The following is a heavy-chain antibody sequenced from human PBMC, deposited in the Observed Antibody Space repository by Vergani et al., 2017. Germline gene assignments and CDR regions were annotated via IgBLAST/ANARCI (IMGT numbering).Heavy chain of an antibody. J-gene: IGHJ4*02. D-gene: IGHD6-13*01. CDR2: INPSGGST. Sequence: QVQLVQSGAEVKKPGASVKVSCKASGYTFTSYYMHWVRQAPGQGLEWMGIINPSGGSTSYAQKFQGRVTMTRDTSTSTVYMELSSLRSEDTAVYYCARARSGQQLVLTYFDYWGQRTLVTVSS. V-gene: IGHV1-46*01. CDR1: GYTFTSYY. CDR3: ARARSGQQLVLTYFDY.